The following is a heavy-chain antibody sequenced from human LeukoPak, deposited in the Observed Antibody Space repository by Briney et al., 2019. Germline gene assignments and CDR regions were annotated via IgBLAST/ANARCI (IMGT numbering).Heavy chain of an antibody. D-gene: IGHD7-27*01. CDR2: MSPNSGDT. Sequence: ASVKVSCKASGSTFTSYDINWVRHATGQGLEWMGWMSPNSGDTGYAQKFQGRVTMTRDTSISTAYMELTSLRSEDTAIYYCARGPPNWGFDFWGQGALVTVSS. V-gene: IGHV1-8*01. CDR1: GSTFTSYD. J-gene: IGHJ4*02. CDR3: ARGPPNWGFDF.